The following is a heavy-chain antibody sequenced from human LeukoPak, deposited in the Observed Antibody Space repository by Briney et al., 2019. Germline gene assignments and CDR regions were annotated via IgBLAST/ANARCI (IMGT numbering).Heavy chain of an antibody. D-gene: IGHD3-10*01. CDR1: GFTFSSYA. V-gene: IGHV3-23*01. Sequence: GGSLRLSCAASGFTFSSYAMSWVRQAPGKGLEWVSAISGSGGSTYYADSVKGRFTISRDNSKNTLYLQMNSLRAEDTAVYYCAKSVKWFGELLLAIDYWGQGTLVTVSS. CDR2: ISGSGGST. J-gene: IGHJ4*02. CDR3: AKSVKWFGELLLAIDY.